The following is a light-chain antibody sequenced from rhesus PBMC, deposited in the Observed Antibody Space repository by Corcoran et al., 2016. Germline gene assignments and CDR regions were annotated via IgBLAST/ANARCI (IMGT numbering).Light chain of an antibody. Sequence: DIQMTQSPSSLSASVGDRVTITCRASQGISDYLSWYQQKPGKAPKRLIDAAFSLESGVPSRFSGSGSGTEFTLTISSLRPEDFAAYYCLQGYSTPLTFGGGTKVELK. CDR2: AAF. CDR3: LQGYSTPLT. V-gene: IGKV1-36*02. J-gene: IGKJ4*01. CDR1: QGISDY.